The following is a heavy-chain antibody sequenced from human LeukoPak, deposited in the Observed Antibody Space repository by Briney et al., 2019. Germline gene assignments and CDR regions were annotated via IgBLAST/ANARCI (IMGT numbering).Heavy chain of an antibody. CDR2: IRQDGSEE. Sequence: PGGSLRLSCAVSGFTFRNYRTNWVRQAPGKGLEWVANIRQDGSEEYYVDSVKGRFTISRDNAKNSLYLQMNSLRAEDTAVYYCARGRQWLTKGYFDYWGQGTLVTVSS. CDR3: ARGRQWLTKGYFDY. D-gene: IGHD6-19*01. J-gene: IGHJ4*02. CDR1: GFTFRNYR. V-gene: IGHV3-7*05.